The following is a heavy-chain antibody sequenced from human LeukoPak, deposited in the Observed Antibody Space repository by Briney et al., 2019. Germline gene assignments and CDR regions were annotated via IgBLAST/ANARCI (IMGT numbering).Heavy chain of an antibody. CDR1: GFTFSSYV. V-gene: IGHV3-64*01. J-gene: IGHJ3*02. D-gene: IGHD6-19*01. CDR2: ISSNGGST. Sequence: AGGSLRLSCAASGFTFSSYVMHWVRQAPGKRLEYVSAISSNGGSTYYANSVKGRFTISRDNSKNTLYLQMGSLRAEDMAVYYCAREALGSGWYDDAFDIWGQGTMVTVSS. CDR3: AREALGSGWYDDAFDI.